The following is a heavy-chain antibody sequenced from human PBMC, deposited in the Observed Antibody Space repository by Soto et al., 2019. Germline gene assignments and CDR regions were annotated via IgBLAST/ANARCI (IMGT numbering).Heavy chain of an antibody. Sequence: SETLSLTCPVSGDSVSSGSYYWSWIRQPPGKGLEWIAYISYSGSTNHNPSLKSRVTISVDTSKNHFSLKLSSVTTADTAIYYCARLFYYGSGSPWFDPWGQGTLVTVSS. D-gene: IGHD3-10*01. V-gene: IGHV4-61*03. CDR2: ISYSGST. CDR1: GDSVSSGSYY. J-gene: IGHJ5*02. CDR3: ARLFYYGSGSPWFDP.